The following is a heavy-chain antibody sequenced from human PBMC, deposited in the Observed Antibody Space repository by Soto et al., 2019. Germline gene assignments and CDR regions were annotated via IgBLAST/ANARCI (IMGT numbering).Heavy chain of an antibody. CDR1: GYNFTSYY. J-gene: IGHJ4*02. CDR2: INPSGGST. CDR3: ARGAAMATEAI. V-gene: IGHV1-46*01. Sequence: QVQLVQSGAEVKKPGASVKVSCKASGYNFTSYYMHWVRQAPGQGLEWMGIINPSGGSTSYAQKFQGRVTMNRDTSTSTVYMELSSLRSEDTAVYYCARGAAMATEAIWGQVTLVTVSS. D-gene: IGHD5-18*01.